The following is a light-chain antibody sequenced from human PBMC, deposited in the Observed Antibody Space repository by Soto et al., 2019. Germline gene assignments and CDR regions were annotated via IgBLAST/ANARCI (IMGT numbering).Light chain of an antibody. J-gene: IGLJ1*01. Sequence: QSVLTQPASVSGSPGQSITISCTGTSSDVGGYNYVSWYQQYPGKAPKLMIYEVSNRPSGVSNRFSGSKSGNTASLTISGLQAEDEADYYCAAWDDSLNGYVFGNGTKVTVL. V-gene: IGLV2-14*01. CDR2: EVS. CDR1: SSDVGGYNY. CDR3: AAWDDSLNGYV.